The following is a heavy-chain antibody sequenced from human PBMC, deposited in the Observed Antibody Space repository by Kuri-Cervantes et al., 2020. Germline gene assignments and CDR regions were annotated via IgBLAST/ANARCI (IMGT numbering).Heavy chain of an antibody. Sequence: ASVKVSCKASGYTFTGYYMHWVRQAPGQGLEWMGWINPNSGGTNYAQKFQGWVTMTRDTSISTAYMELSRLRSEDTAVYYCARDGAWVGAISGMDVWGQGTTVTVSS. V-gene: IGHV1-2*04. J-gene: IGHJ6*02. CDR3: ARDGAWVGAISGMDV. CDR2: INPNSGGT. CDR1: GYTFTGYY. D-gene: IGHD1-26*01.